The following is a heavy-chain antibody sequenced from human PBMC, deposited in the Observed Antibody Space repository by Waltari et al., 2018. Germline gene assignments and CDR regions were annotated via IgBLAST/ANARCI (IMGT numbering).Heavy chain of an antibody. CDR1: GCSITSAYW. J-gene: IGHJ4*02. Sequence: QVQLQESGPGLVNPSETLSLTGGVHGCSITSAYWWAWFRQPPGKGLEWIASIHYTGDTQYSPSLKSRVTISADKSKNEVALRLTSVTAADTAVYYCAGHEWGLPGFWGQGTLVTVSS. CDR3: AGHEWGLPGF. CDR2: IHYTGDT. D-gene: IGHD1-26*01. V-gene: IGHV4-38-2*01.